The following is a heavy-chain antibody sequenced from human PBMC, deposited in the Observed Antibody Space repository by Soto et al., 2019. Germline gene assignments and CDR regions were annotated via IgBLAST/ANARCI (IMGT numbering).Heavy chain of an antibody. CDR3: ARGGVATMIV. J-gene: IGHJ4*02. Sequence: QVQLQQWGAGRLKPSETLSLTCGVYGGSFSGYYWSWIRQPPGKGLEWIGEINHSGTTNYNPSLKSRVTISVDTSKNQFSLKLSSVTAADTAVYYCARGGVATMIVWGQGTLVTVSS. CDR2: INHSGTT. D-gene: IGHD3-22*01. CDR1: GGSFSGYY. V-gene: IGHV4-34*01.